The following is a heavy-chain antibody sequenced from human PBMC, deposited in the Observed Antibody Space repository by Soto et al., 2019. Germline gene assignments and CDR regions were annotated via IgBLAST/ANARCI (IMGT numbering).Heavy chain of an antibody. CDR1: GFTFSSYG. CDR3: TSDTARVYYGLDV. Sequence: PGGSLRLSCAASGFTFSSYGMHWVRQASGKGLEWVGRIRSKANSYATAYAASVKGRFTISRDDSKNTAYLQMNSLKTEDTAVYYCTSDTARVYYGLDVWGQGTTVTVSS. D-gene: IGHD5-18*01. J-gene: IGHJ6*02. V-gene: IGHV3-73*01. CDR2: IRSKANSYAT.